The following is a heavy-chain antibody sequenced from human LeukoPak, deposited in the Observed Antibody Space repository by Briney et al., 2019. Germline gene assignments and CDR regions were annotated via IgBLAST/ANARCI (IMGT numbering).Heavy chain of an antibody. CDR3: ARDSADCSGGSCYSAEYFQH. D-gene: IGHD2-15*01. Sequence: ASVKVSCKASGYTFTGYYMHWVRQAPGQGLEWMGWINPNSGGTNYAQKFQGRVTMTRDTSISTAYMELRSLRSDDTAMYYCARDSADCSGGSCYSAEYFQHWGQGTLVTVSS. CDR2: INPNSGGT. CDR1: GYTFTGYY. J-gene: IGHJ1*01. V-gene: IGHV1-2*02.